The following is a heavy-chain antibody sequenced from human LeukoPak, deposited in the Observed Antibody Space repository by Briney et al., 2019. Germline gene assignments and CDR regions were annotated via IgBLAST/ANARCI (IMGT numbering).Heavy chain of an antibody. Sequence: GASVKVSCKASGYTFTSYYMHWVRQAPGQGLEWMGIINPSGGSTSYAQKFQGRVTMTRDTSTSTVYMELSSLISEDTAVDYCGRGGNTYGDYYYYMDVWGKGTTDTVSS. CDR3: GRGGNTYGDYYYYMDV. CDR1: GYTFTSYY. J-gene: IGHJ6*03. D-gene: IGHD5-18*01. CDR2: INPSGGST. V-gene: IGHV1-46*01.